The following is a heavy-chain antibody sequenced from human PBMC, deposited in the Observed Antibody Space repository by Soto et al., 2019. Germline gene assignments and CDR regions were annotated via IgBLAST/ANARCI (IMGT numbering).Heavy chain of an antibody. CDR1: GFTVSSNY. V-gene: IGHV3-66*01. D-gene: IGHD4-17*01. Sequence: EVQLVESGGGLVQPGGSLRLSCAASGFTVSSNYMSWVRQAPGKGLEWVSVIYSGGRTYYADSVKGRFTISRDNSKNTLYLQMNSLRAEDTAVYYCARVTTVTPYYYYYYMDVWGKGTTVTVSS. J-gene: IGHJ6*03. CDR3: ARVTTVTPYYYYYYMDV. CDR2: IYSGGRT.